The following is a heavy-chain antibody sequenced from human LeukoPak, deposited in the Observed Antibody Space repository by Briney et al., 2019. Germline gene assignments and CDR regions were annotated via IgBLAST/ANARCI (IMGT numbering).Heavy chain of an antibody. V-gene: IGHV3-11*01. J-gene: IGHJ6*02. CDR1: GFTFSDYY. Sequence: PGGSLRLSCAASGFTFSDYYMSWIRQAPGKGLEWVSYISSSGSTIYYADSVKGRFTISRDNAKNSLYLQMNSLRAEDTAVYYCARRRYCSSTSCYTSVQSYYYYGMDVWGQGTTATVSS. CDR3: ARRRYCSSTSCYTSVQSYYYYGMDV. CDR2: ISSSGSTI. D-gene: IGHD2-2*02.